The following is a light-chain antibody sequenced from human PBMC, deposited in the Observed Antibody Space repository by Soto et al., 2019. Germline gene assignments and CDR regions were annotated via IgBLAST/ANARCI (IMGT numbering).Light chain of an antibody. CDR1: RNVSIY. J-gene: IGKJ5*01. CDR3: QQSYKMPS. V-gene: IGKV1-39*01. Sequence: EIPLTQSPSSLAASVGDRLTLTCRASRNVSIYLNWYQHKPGKGPTRLIHATSNLQIGVPSRFSGSGSGTEFTLTISSLEPEDFGTYYCQQSYKMPSFGQGTRLEIK. CDR2: ATS.